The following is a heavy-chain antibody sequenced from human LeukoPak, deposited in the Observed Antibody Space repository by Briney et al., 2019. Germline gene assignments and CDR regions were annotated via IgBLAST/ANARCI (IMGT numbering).Heavy chain of an antibody. CDR2: INPNSGGT. CDR3: ARVPATSGDIDYDFWSGHYFFDH. Sequence: ASVNVSCKASGYTFTNHQMHWVRQAPGHGLEWMGWINPNSGGTNYAQKFQGRVTMTTDMSITTAYMELTRLRSDDTAVYYCARVPATSGDIDYDFWSGHYFFDHWGQGTLVTVSS. D-gene: IGHD3-3*01. J-gene: IGHJ4*02. V-gene: IGHV1-2*02. CDR1: GYTFTNHQ.